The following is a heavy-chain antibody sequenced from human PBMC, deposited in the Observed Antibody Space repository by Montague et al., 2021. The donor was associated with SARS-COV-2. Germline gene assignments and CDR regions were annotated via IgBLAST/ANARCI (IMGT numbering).Heavy chain of an antibody. V-gene: IGHV4-61*02. Sequence: TLSLTCTASGGSISSGSYYWNWIRQPAGKGLEWIGRIYTSGSTNYNPSLKSRVTIPVDTSKNQFSLKLSSVTAADTAVYYCARESLHLTGYYNDYFDYWGQGTLVTVSS. CDR3: ARESLHLTGYYNDYFDY. D-gene: IGHD3-9*01. J-gene: IGHJ4*02. CDR2: IYTSGST. CDR1: GGSISSGSYY.